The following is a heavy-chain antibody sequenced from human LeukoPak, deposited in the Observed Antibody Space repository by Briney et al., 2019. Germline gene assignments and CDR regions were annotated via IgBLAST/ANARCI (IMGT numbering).Heavy chain of an antibody. D-gene: IGHD2-15*01. CDR2: IYYSGST. CDR1: GGSISSSSYY. CDR3: ARDRSGCSGGSCYEFDP. J-gene: IGHJ5*02. Sequence: SETLSLTCTVSGGSISSSSYYWGWIRQPPGKGLEWIGSIYYSGSTNYNPSLKSRVTISVDKSKNQFSLKLSSETAADTAVYYCARDRSGCSGGSCYEFDPWGQGTLVTVSS. V-gene: IGHV4-39*07.